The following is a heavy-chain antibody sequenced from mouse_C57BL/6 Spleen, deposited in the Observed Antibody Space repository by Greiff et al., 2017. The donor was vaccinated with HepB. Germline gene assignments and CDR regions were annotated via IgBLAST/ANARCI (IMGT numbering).Heavy chain of an antibody. CDR1: GFTFSSYG. J-gene: IGHJ2*01. CDR3: ARHPSTLDY. Sequence: EVKLVESGGDLVKPGGSLKLSCAASGFTFSSYGMSWVRQTPDKRLEWVATISSGGSYTYYPDSVKGRFTISRDNAKNTLYLQMSSLKSEDTAMYYCARHPSTLDYWGQGTTLTVSS. V-gene: IGHV5-6*01. CDR2: ISSGGSYT. D-gene: IGHD2-1*01.